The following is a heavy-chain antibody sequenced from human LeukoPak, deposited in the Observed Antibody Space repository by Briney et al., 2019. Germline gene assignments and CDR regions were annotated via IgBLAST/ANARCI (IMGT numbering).Heavy chain of an antibody. J-gene: IGHJ4*02. Sequence: SETLSLTCTVSGVSISSTNSYWGWIRQSPRTGLEWIGNIYSSGSTYYNPSLKSRVTISIDTSENQFSLKLTSVTAADTAVYYCARKREGATTGIDYWAREPWSPSPQ. CDR3: ARKREGATTGIDY. V-gene: IGHV4-39*07. CDR1: GVSISSTNSY. D-gene: IGHD1-26*01. CDR2: IYSSGST.